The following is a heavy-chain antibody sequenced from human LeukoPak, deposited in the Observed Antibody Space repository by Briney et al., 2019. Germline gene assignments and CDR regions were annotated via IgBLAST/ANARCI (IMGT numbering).Heavy chain of an antibody. CDR1: GFTYSRLW. CDR3: AGGGYCSCGSCRDYYMDV. CDR2: IKQDGSEK. J-gene: IGHJ6*03. Sequence: PGGSLRLSCASCGFTYSRLWMSWPRQAPGKGLEWVANIKQDGSEKYYVDSVKGRFTISRYNAKNSLYQQMNSLRAEDTAVYYCAGGGYCSCGSCRDYYMDVWGKGTTVTVSS. D-gene: IGHD2-15*01. V-gene: IGHV3-7*01.